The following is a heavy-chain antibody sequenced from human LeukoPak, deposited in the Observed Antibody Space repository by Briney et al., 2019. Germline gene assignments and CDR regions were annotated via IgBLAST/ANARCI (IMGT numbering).Heavy chain of an antibody. D-gene: IGHD3-22*01. J-gene: IGHJ4*02. V-gene: IGHV1-18*01. CDR2: ISAYNGNT. CDR3: ARVLYYDSSGYYYFDY. CDR1: GYTFTSYG. Sequence: ASVKVSCKASGYTFTSYGITWVRQAPGQGLEWMGWISAYNGNTNYAQKLQGRVTMTTDTSTSTAYMNLRSLRSDDTAVYYCARVLYYDSSGYYYFDYWGQGTLVTVSS.